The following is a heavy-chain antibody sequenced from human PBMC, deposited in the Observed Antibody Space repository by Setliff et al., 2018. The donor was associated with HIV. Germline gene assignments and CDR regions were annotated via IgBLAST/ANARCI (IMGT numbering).Heavy chain of an antibody. CDR1: GASIRSHY. D-gene: IGHD6-19*01. V-gene: IGHV4-59*11. Sequence: SETLSLTCTVSGASIRSHYWSWIRQPPGKRLEWIGNIDYSESTNYNPTPNSRVTISVETSRTQFSLRLNSVTAADTAVYYCARGDIAVAASGYYYGMDVWGQGTTVTVSS. J-gene: IGHJ6*02. CDR3: ARGDIAVAASGYYYGMDV. CDR2: IDYSEST.